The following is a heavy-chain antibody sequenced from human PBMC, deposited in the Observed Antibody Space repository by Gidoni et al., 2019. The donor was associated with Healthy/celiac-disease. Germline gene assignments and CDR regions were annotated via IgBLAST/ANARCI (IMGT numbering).Heavy chain of an antibody. CDR2: IRGSGGST. D-gene: IGHD3-10*01. Sequence: EVQLLESGGGLVQPGGSLRLSCAASGFTFSSYAMSWVRQATGKGREWVSAIRGSGGSTYYADSVKGRFTISRDNSKNTLYLQMNSLRAEDTAVYYCARAGGYFDYWGQGTLVTVSS. V-gene: IGHV3-23*01. J-gene: IGHJ4*02. CDR1: GFTFSSYA. CDR3: ARAGGYFDY.